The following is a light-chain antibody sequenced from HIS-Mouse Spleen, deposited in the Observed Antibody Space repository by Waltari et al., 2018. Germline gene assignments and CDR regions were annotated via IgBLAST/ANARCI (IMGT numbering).Light chain of an antibody. J-gene: IGLJ1*01. CDR2: EFS. CDR3: SSYAGSNNLGV. V-gene: IGLV2-8*01. CDR1: SSDVGGYNY. Sequence: QSALTQPPSASGSPGQSVTISCTGTSSDVGGYNYVSWYQQHPGKAPKLMIYEFSKRPSGVPDRFSGSKSGNTASLTVSGLQAEDEADYYCSSYAGSNNLGVFGTGTKVTVL.